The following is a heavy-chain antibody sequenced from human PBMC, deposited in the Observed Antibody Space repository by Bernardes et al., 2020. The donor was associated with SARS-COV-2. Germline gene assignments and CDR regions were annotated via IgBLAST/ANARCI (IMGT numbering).Heavy chain of an antibody. J-gene: IGHJ6*02. CDR3: AKRKQVFHLSERDAGMDV. V-gene: IGHV3-30*18. D-gene: IGHD2-21*01. Sequence: GGSLRLSCAASGFTLNNFGIHWVRQAPGKGLEWVSLISYEGSIEFYADFVRGLFTISRDNSKRAVYLQMNSLGPEDTAVYYCAKRKQVFHLSERDAGMDVWGQGTTVTVS. CDR2: ISYEGSIE. CDR1: GFTLNNFG.